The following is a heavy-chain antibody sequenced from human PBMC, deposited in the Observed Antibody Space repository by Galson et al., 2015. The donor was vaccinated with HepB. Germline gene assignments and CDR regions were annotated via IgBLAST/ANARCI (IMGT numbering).Heavy chain of an antibody. J-gene: IGHJ6*02. CDR1: GGSISSGSYY. CDR2: IYTSGST. V-gene: IGHV4-61*02. CDR3: ARTPYCSSTSCYTGAYYYYGMDV. D-gene: IGHD2-2*02. Sequence: TLSLTCTVSGGSISSGSYYWSWIRQPAGKGLEWIGRIYTSGSTNYNPSLKSRVTISVDTSKNQFSLKLSSVTAADTAVYYCARTPYCSSTSCYTGAYYYYGMDVWGQGTTVTVSS.